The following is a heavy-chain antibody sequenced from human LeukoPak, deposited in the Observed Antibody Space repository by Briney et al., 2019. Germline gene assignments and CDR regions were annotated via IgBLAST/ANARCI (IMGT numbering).Heavy chain of an antibody. V-gene: IGHV3-66*01. CDR2: IYSGGST. CDR3: ARVVNNYESSGVVDY. J-gene: IGHJ4*02. Sequence: GGSLRLSCAASGFTVSRNYMTWVRQAPGKGLEWVSVIYSGGSTYYADSVKGRFTISRDNSKNTLYLQMNRLRAEDTAVYYCARVVNNYESSGVVDYWGQGTLVTVSS. CDR1: GFTVSRNY. D-gene: IGHD3-22*01.